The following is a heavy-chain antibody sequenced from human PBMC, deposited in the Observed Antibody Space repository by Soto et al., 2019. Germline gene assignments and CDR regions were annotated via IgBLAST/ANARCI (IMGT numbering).Heavy chain of an antibody. V-gene: IGHV3-30*18. CDR2: ISYDGSNK. CDR3: AKDLDNDILTGYYTNFDY. J-gene: IGHJ4*02. CDR1: GFTFSSYG. D-gene: IGHD3-9*01. Sequence: QVQLVESGGGVVQPGRSLRLSCAASGFTFSSYGMHWVRQAPGKGLEWVAVISYDGSNKYYADSVKGRFTISRDNSKNTLYLQMNSLRAEDTAVYYCAKDLDNDILTGYYTNFDYWGQGTLVIVSS.